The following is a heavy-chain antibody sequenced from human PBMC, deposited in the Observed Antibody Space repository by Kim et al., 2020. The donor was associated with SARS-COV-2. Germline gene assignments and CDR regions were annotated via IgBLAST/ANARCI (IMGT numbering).Heavy chain of an antibody. J-gene: IGHJ6*02. CDR2: IIPIFGTA. D-gene: IGHD3-9*01. CDR1: GGTFSSYA. CDR3: ARVLGAGYFDWLSRRNYGMDV. Sequence: SVKVSCKASGGTFSSYAISWVRQAPGQGLEWMGGIIPIFGTANYAQKFQGRVTITADESTSTAYMELSSLRSEDTAVYYCARVLGAGYFDWLSRRNYGMDVWGQGTTVTVSS. V-gene: IGHV1-69*13.